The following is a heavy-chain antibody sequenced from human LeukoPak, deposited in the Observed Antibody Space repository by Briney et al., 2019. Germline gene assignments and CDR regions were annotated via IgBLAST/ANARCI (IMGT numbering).Heavy chain of an antibody. J-gene: IGHJ6*02. CDR2: ISGSGSST. V-gene: IGHV3-23*01. D-gene: IGHD1-26*01. CDR3: AKDKGWGYSAYDCYGMDV. Sequence: GGSLRLSCAASGFTFSSYAMSWVRQAPGKGLEWVSAISGSGSSTYYADSVKGRFTITRDNSKNTLYLQMNSLRAEDTAVYYCAKDKGWGYSAYDCYGMDVWGQGTTVTVSS. CDR1: GFTFSSYA.